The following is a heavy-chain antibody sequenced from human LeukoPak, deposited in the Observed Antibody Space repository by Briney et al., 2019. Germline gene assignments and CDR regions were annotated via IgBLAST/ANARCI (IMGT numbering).Heavy chain of an antibody. D-gene: IGHD3-22*01. V-gene: IGHV3-72*01. CDR3: ARLRYYYDSSGSDV. CDR2: SRDRVNSYST. CDR1: GFTFSDHY. J-gene: IGHJ6*04. Sequence: PGGSLTLSCATSGFTFSDHYMDWLPQAPGKGLEWVGRSRDRVNSYSTEYAASVEGRFTVSRDDSKNSLYLQMDSLKTEDTAVYYCARLRYYYDSSGSDVWGKGTTVTVSS.